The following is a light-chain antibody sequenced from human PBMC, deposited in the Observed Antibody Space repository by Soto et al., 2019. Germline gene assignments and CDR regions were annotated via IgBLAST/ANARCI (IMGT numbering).Light chain of an antibody. CDR3: QQRSNWPPPST. J-gene: IGKJ5*01. CDR1: QSVGNF. V-gene: IGKV3-11*01. Sequence: EVVLTQSPATLSLSPGERATLSCRASQSVGNFLAWYQQKPGQAPRLLIYDASNRATGIPARFSGSGSGTDFTLTISRLQPEDFAVYYCQQRSNWPPPSTCGQGTRLEIK. CDR2: DAS.